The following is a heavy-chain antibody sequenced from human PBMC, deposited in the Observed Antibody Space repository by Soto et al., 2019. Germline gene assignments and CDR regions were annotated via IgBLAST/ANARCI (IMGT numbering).Heavy chain of an antibody. J-gene: IGHJ6*02. CDR3: ARDGRDDFWSGYYILFGMDV. CDR1: GYTFTSYG. CDR2: ISAYNGNT. V-gene: IGHV1-18*01. D-gene: IGHD3-3*01. Sequence: ASVKVSCKASGYTFTSYGISWVRQAPGQGLEWMGWISAYNGNTNYAQKLQGRVTMTTDTSTSTAYMELRSLRSDDTAVYYCARDGRDDFWSGYYILFGMDVWGQGTTVTVYS.